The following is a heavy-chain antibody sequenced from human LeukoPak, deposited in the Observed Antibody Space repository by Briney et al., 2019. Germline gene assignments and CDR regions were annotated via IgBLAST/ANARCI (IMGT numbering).Heavy chain of an antibody. J-gene: IGHJ3*02. CDR3: ARDGYYDSSGYNRDAFDI. CDR1: GGSITSYY. Sequence: MPSETLSLTCTVSGGSITSYYWSWIRQPPGKGLESIGYIYYSGSTNYNPSLKSRVTISVDTSKNQVSLKLSSVTAADTAVYYCARDGYYDSSGYNRDAFDIWGQGTMVTVSS. CDR2: IYYSGST. V-gene: IGHV4-59*01. D-gene: IGHD3-22*01.